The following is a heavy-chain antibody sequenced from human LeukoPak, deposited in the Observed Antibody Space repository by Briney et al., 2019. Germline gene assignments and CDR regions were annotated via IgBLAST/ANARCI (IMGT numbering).Heavy chain of an antibody. CDR3: ARYSVAVAETGYYYYMDV. CDR2: IYYSGST. J-gene: IGHJ6*03. D-gene: IGHD6-13*01. Sequence: SETLSLTCTVSGGSISSYYWSWIRQPPGKGLEWIGYIYYSGSTNYNPSLKSRVTISVDTPKNQFSLKLSSVTAADTAVYYCARYSVAVAETGYYYYMDVWGKGTTVTVSS. CDR1: GGSISSYY. V-gene: IGHV4-59*01.